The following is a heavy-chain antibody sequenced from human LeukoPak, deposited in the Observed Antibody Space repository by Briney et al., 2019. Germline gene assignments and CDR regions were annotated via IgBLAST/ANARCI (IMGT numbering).Heavy chain of an antibody. CDR1: GFTFSSYR. CDR2: ISSSSSYI. V-gene: IGHV3-21*01. D-gene: IGHD2-15*01. J-gene: IGHJ5*02. Sequence: GGSLRLSCAASGFTFSSYRMNLGRLAAGKGLEFVSSISSSSSYIYYADSVKGRFTISRDNAKNSLYLQMNSLRAEDTAVYYCATLDGEYCSGGSCYWFDPWGQGTLVTVSS. CDR3: ATLDGEYCSGGSCYWFDP.